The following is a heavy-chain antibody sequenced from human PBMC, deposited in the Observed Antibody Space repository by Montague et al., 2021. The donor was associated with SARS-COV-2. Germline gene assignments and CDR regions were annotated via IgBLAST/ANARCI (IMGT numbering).Heavy chain of an antibody. CDR1: GDSVSSDPAA. V-gene: IGHV6-1*01. CDR2: TFYRSQWHT. J-gene: IGHJ1*01. D-gene: IGHD4-17*01. Sequence: CAISGDSVSSDPAAWHWIRQSPSRGLERLGRTFYRSQWHTDSAASVRSRISFSGDISKNQFSLHLNSVTPEDTAIYYCARGGDYGGTWYSFLQNWGQGTLVIVSS. CDR3: ARGGDYGGTWYSFLQN.